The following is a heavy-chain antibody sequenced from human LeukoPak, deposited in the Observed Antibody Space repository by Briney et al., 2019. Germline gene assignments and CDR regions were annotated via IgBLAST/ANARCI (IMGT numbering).Heavy chain of an antibody. CDR1: GGSISSTSYY. Sequence: PSETLSLTCTVSGGSISSTSYYWDWIRQPPGKGLEWIGSIYYSGSTYYNPSLKSRVTISVDTSRNQFSLKLSSVTAADTAVYYCARRGPMRQPNWFDPWGQGTLVTVSS. CDR2: IYYSGST. CDR3: ARRGPMRQPNWFDP. D-gene: IGHD3-22*01. V-gene: IGHV4-39*01. J-gene: IGHJ5*02.